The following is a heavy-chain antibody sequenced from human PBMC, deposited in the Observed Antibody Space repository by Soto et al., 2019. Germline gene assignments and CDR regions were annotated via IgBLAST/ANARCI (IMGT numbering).Heavy chain of an antibody. D-gene: IGHD3-3*01. J-gene: IGHJ4*02. V-gene: IGHV3-23*01. CDR1: GFTFSNYA. CDR2: ISGGADGT. Sequence: EVQLLESGGGLVQPGGSLRLSCTASGFTFSNYAMGWVRQAPGKGLEWVSVISGGADGTHYADSVKGRFTISRDNSKNTLYVQMDSLRAEDTAVYYCAKAINDYYAPLDYWGQGMRVTVSS. CDR3: AKAINDYYAPLDY.